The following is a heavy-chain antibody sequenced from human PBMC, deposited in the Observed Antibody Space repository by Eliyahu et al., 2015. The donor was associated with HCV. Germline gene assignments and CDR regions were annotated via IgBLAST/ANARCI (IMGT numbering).Heavy chain of an antibody. CDR3: ASGGGGIPVTGTGGWFDP. D-gene: IGHD6-19*01. V-gene: IGHV4-59*01. CDR1: GXSIXTYX. CDR2: XHYSGST. J-gene: IGHJ5*02. Sequence: QVQLQESGPGLVKPSETLSLTCXXSGXSIXTYXWXWXRQPPGKGLEWIGYXHYSGSTNXXPSLKSRVTISVDTSKNQFSLNLTSVTAADTAMYYCASGGGGIPVTGTGGWFDPWGQGTLVTVSS.